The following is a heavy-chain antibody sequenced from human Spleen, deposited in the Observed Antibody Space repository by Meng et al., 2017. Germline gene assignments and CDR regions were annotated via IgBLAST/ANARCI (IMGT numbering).Heavy chain of an antibody. D-gene: IGHD4-11*01. CDR1: GFTFSSYS. CDR3: ASRTTVTTDNWFDP. Sequence: GESLKISCAASGFTFSSYSMNWVRQAPGKGLEWVSSISSSSSYIYYADSVKGRFTISRDNAKNSLYLQMNSLRAEDTAVYYCASRTTVTTDNWFDPWGQGNLVTVSS. V-gene: IGHV3-21*01. J-gene: IGHJ5*02. CDR2: ISSSSSYI.